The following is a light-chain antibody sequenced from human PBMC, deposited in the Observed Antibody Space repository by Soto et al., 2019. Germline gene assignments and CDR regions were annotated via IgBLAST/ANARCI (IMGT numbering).Light chain of an antibody. J-gene: IGKJ2*01. CDR1: QTIYNW. CDR3: QHYNSYPYT. V-gene: IGKV1-5*03. Sequence: DIQMTQSPSTLSASVGDRVTITCRASQTIYNWLAWYQQRPGKAPNLLIYKASSLESGVSSRFSGSGSGTDFTLTLRRLQPDDFATYDCQHYNSYPYTFGQGTKLEIK. CDR2: KAS.